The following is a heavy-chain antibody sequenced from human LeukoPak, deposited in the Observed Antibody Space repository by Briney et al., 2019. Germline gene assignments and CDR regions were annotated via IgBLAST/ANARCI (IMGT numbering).Heavy chain of an antibody. V-gene: IGHV3-66*01. Sequence: GGSLRLSCAASGFTVSGNYMSWVREAPGKGLEWVSIIYVSGTTEYADSVKGRFTISRDNSKNTLLLKMNSLRPEDTAVYYCARGSAVASLDHWGPGTLVTVSS. J-gene: IGHJ4*02. CDR2: IYVSGTT. CDR3: ARGSAVASLDH. D-gene: IGHD6-13*01. CDR1: GFTVSGNY.